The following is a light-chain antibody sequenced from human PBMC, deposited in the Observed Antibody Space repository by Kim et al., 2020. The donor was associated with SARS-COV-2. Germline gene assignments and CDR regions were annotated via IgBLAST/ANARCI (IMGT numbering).Light chain of an antibody. J-gene: IGLJ1*01. CDR1: KLGDKY. Sequence: SAGQTASITCSGDKLGDKYACWYQQKPGQAPVLVIYQDSKRPSGIPERFSGSNSGNAATLTISGTQAMDEADYYCQAWDSSTYYVFGTGTKVTVL. V-gene: IGLV3-1*01. CDR2: QDS. CDR3: QAWDSSTYYV.